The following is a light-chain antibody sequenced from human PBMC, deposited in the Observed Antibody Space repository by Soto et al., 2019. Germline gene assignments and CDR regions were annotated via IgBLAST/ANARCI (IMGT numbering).Light chain of an antibody. Sequence: EILLTQSPCTLALSPGERATLYCGSSQTVNAKFLAWYQQKPGQAPRLLIYGFSNRAPGIPARFSGSGSGTEFTLTISSLQYEDFAVYYCQQYNNWHPWTFGQGTKVDIK. CDR1: QTVNAKF. J-gene: IGKJ1*01. V-gene: IGKV3D-15*01. CDR2: GFS. CDR3: QQYNNWHPWT.